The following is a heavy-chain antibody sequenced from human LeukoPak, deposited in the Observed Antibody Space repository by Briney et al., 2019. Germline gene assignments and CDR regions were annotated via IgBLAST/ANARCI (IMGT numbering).Heavy chain of an antibody. CDR1: GGSISSSNW. Sequence: PSETLSLTCAVSGGSISSSNWWSWVRQPPGKGLEWIGEIYHSGSTNYKPSLKSRVIISVDKSKNQFSLKVTSVTAADTAVYYCARVTGQFYFYYYMDVWGKGTTVTVSS. D-gene: IGHD7-27*01. J-gene: IGHJ6*03. CDR3: ARVTGQFYFYYYMDV. CDR2: IYHSGST. V-gene: IGHV4-4*02.